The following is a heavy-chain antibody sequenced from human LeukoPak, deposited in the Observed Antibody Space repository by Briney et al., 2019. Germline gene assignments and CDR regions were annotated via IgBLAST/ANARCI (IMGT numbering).Heavy chain of an antibody. CDR3: AKDIRGSSGWYYSDN. CDR1: GFTFNDYT. CDR2: ITWDGVNK. D-gene: IGHD6-19*01. V-gene: IGHV3-43*01. Sequence: GGSLRLSCAASGFTFNDYTMHWVRQAPGKGLEWVSLITWDGVNKYYADSVKGRSTISRDNSKNSLYLQMNSLRTEDTALYYCAKDIRGSSGWYYSDNWGQGTLVTVSS. J-gene: IGHJ4*02.